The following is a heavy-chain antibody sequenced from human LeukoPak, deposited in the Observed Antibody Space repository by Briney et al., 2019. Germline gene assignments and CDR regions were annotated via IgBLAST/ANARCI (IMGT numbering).Heavy chain of an antibody. J-gene: IGHJ4*02. V-gene: IGHV3-33*06. CDR2: IWYDGSNK. CDR1: GFTFSSYG. Sequence: GGSLRLSCAAPGFTFSSYGMHWVRQAPGKGLEWVAVIWYDGSNKYYADSVKGRFTISRDNSKNTLYLQMNSLRAEDTAVYYCANLFGVDSYWGQGTLVTVSS. D-gene: IGHD3-3*01. CDR3: ANLFGVDSY.